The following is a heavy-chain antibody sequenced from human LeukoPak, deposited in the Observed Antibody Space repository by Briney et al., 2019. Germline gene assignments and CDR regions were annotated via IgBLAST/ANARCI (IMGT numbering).Heavy chain of an antibody. CDR1: GYTFTSYY. D-gene: IGHD3-16*02. Sequence: GASVKVSCKGSGYTFTSYYMHWVRQAPGQGLEWVGIINPSGGRTSYAQKFQGRVTMTRDTSTSTVYMALSSLRSEETAVYYCARGGDLWLGELSYFVPRGQGNLVTVSS. CDR3: ARGGDLWLGELSYFVP. J-gene: IGHJ5*02. V-gene: IGHV1-46*01. CDR2: INPSGGRT.